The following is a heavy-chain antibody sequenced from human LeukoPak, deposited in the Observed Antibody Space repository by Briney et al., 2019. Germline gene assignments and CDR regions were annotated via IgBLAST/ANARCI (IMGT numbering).Heavy chain of an antibody. CDR2: MNPNSGNT. CDR3: ARDRPDGMLGYCSGGSCRYNWFDP. CDR1: GYTFTSYD. D-gene: IGHD2-15*01. J-gene: IGHJ5*02. V-gene: IGHV1-8*01. Sequence: GASVKVSCKASGYTFTSYDINWVRQATGQGLEWMGWMNPNSGNTGYAQKFQGRVTMTRNTSISTAYMELSSLRSEDTAVYYCARDRPDGMLGYCSGGSCRYNWFDPWGQGTLVTVSS.